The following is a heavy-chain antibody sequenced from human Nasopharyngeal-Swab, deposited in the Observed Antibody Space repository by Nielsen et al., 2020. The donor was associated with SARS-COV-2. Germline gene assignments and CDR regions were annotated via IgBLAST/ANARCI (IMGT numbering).Heavy chain of an antibody. Sequence: WIRQPPGKGLQWIGEINHRGTTSYNPSLKSRVTISADTSKYQFSLNLSSVTAADTAVYYCARGLVDVNMMLVVIGFSYWLDSWGQGTLVTVSS. J-gene: IGHJ5*01. D-gene: IGHD3-22*01. CDR3: ARGLVDVNMMLVVIGFSYWLDS. CDR2: INHRGTT. V-gene: IGHV4-34*01.